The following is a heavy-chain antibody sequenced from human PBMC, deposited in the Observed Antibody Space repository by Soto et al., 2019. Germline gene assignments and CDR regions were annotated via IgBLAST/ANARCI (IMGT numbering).Heavy chain of an antibody. D-gene: IGHD3-3*01. J-gene: IGHJ6*02. V-gene: IGHV3-30*18. CDR3: AKEVYYDFWSGYFPYYYYYGMDV. CDR1: GFTFSSYG. Sequence: GGSLRLSCAASGFTFSSYGMHWVRQAPGKGLEWVAVISYDGSNKYYADSVKGRFTISRDNSKNTLYLQMNSLRAEDKAVYYCAKEVYYDFWSGYFPYYYYYGMDVWGQGTTVTVSS. CDR2: ISYDGSNK.